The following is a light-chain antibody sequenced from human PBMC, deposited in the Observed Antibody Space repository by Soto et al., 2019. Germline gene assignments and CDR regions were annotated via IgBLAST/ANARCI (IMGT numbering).Light chain of an antibody. J-gene: IGLJ2*01. CDR3: QSYDSSLSGSVV. Sequence: QSVLTQPPSVSGAPGQRVTISCTGSSSTIGAGYDVHWYQQLPGTAPKLLIYGNSNRPSGVPDRFSGSKSGTSASLAITGLQAEDEADYYCQSYDSSLSGSVVFGGGTKVTVL. CDR1: SSTIGAGYD. CDR2: GNS. V-gene: IGLV1-40*01.